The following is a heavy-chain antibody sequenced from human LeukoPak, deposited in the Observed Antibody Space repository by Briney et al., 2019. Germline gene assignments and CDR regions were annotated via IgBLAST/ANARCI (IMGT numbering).Heavy chain of an antibody. V-gene: IGHV3-48*01. CDR3: ARSIGYCSSTSCYNWFDP. J-gene: IGHJ5*02. Sequence: GGSLRLSCAASGFTFSSYSMNWVRQAPGKGLEWVSYISSSSSTIYYADSVKGRFTISRDNAKNSLYLQMNSLRAEDTAVYYCARSIGYCSSTSCYNWFDPWGQGTLVTVSS. CDR1: GFTFSSYS. CDR2: ISSSSSTI. D-gene: IGHD2-2*01.